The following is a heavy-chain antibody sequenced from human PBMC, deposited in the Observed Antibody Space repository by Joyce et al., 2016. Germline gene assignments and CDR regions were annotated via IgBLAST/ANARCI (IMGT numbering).Heavy chain of an antibody. CDR2: ISRDNTYI. Sequence: EVQLVESGGGLVKPGESLRLPCSASGFIFSSFSLTWVRQAPWKGLEWVSSISRDNTYIFHADSVKGRFTISRDNARNSLYLQMNSLRAEDTAVYYCARDVLTTVTKAYGYWGQGTLVAVSS. CDR3: ARDVLTTVTKAYGY. CDR1: GFIFSSFS. J-gene: IGHJ4*02. D-gene: IGHD4-11*01. V-gene: IGHV3-21*01.